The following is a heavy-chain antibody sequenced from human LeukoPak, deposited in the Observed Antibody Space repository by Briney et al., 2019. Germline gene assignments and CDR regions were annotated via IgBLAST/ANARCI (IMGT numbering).Heavy chain of an antibody. CDR3: AKDGTTVTTQTFDY. CDR1: GFTFSSFS. CDR2: ISSSSSYI. V-gene: IGHV3-21*04. J-gene: IGHJ4*02. Sequence: GGSLRLSCAASGFTFSSFSMNWVRQAPGKGLEWVSSISSSSSYIYYADSVKGRFTISRDNSKNTLYLQMNSLRAEDTAVYYCAKDGTTVTTQTFDYWGQGTLVTVSS. D-gene: IGHD4-17*01.